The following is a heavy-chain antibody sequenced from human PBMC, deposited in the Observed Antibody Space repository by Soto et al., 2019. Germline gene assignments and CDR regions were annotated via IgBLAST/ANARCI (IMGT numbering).Heavy chain of an antibody. V-gene: IGHV1-18*01. J-gene: IGHJ1*01. Sequence: ASVKVSCKASGYTFTSYGISWVRQAPGQGLEWMGWISGYNGNTKYAQKLQGRVTMTTDTSTSTAYMELRSLRSDDTAVYYCARGVQYSSGWYPSFPEYFQHWGQGTLVTVSS. CDR2: ISGYNGNT. CDR3: ARGVQYSSGWYPSFPEYFQH. D-gene: IGHD6-19*01. CDR1: GYTFTSYG.